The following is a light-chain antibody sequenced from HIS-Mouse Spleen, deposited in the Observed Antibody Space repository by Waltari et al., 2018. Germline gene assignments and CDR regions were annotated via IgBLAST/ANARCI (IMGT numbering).Light chain of an antibody. CDR1: SSDVGSYNL. Sequence: SGSPGQSITISCPGTSSDVGSYNLVSWYQQHPGKAPKLMIYEGSKRPSGVSNRFSGSKSGNTASLTISGLQAEDEADYYCCSYAGSSTWVFGGGTKLTVL. J-gene: IGLJ3*02. CDR3: CSYAGSSTWV. CDR2: EGS. V-gene: IGLV2-23*01.